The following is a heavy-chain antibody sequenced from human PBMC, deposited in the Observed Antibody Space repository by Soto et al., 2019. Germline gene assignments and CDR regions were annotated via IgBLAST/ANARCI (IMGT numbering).Heavy chain of an antibody. Sequence: EVQLLESGGGLVQPGGSLRLSCAASGFTFSSYAMSWVRQAPGKGLEWVSAISGSGGSTYYADSVKGRFTISRDNSKNTLYLQMNSLRAEDTAVYYCAGFGSGNPFEDYWGQGTLVTVSS. CDR1: GFTFSSYA. CDR3: AGFGSGNPFEDY. CDR2: ISGSGGST. D-gene: IGHD3-10*01. J-gene: IGHJ4*02. V-gene: IGHV3-23*01.